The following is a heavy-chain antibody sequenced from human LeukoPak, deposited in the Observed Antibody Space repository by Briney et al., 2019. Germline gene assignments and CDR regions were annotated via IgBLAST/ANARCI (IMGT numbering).Heavy chain of an antibody. J-gene: IGHJ4*02. CDR1: GGSISSSSYY. CDR3: ARASSGYDRGGFDY. CDR2: IYTSGST. D-gene: IGHD5-12*01. Sequence: SETLSLTCTVSGGSISSSSYYWGWIRQPPGKGLEWIGRIYTSGSTNYNPSLKSRVTISVDTSKNQFSLKLSSVTAADTAVYYCARASSGYDRGGFDYWGQGTLVTVSS. V-gene: IGHV4-39*07.